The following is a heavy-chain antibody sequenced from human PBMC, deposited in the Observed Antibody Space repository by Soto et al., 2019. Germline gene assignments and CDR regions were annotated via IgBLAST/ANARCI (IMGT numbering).Heavy chain of an antibody. CDR1: GGTFSSYA. V-gene: IGHV1-69*01. CDR3: ASTRGGGGAYYYDSSGYSNFDY. Sequence: QVQLVQSGAEVKKPGSSVKVSCKASGGTFSSYAISWVRQAPGQGLEWMGGIIPIFGTANYAQKFQGRVTITADESTSTAYMGLGSLRSEDTAVYYCASTRGGGGAYYYDSSGYSNFDYWGQGTLVTVSS. CDR2: IIPIFGTA. D-gene: IGHD3-22*01. J-gene: IGHJ4*02.